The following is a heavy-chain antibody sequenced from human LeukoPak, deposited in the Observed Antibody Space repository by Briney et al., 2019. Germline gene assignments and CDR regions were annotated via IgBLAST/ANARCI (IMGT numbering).Heavy chain of an antibody. CDR1: GYSFTSYW. V-gene: IGHV5-51*01. CDR2: IYPGDSDT. CDR3: AICPDQGGMSTGWFDP. J-gene: IGHJ5*02. Sequence: GESLKISCKGSGYSFTSYWIGWVRQMPGKGLEWMGIIYPGDSDTRYSPSFQGQVTISADKSISTAYLQWSSLKASDTAMYYCAICPDQGGMSTGWFDPWGQGTLVTVSS. D-gene: IGHD4-17*01.